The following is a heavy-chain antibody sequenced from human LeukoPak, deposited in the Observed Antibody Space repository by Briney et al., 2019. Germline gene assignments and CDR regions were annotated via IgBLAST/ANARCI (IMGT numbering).Heavy chain of an antibody. V-gene: IGHV3-23*01. CDR2: ISANAESA. Sequence: GGSLRLSCAASGFPFSDYYMSWIRQAPGKGLEWVSGISANAESAYYADSVKGRFTISRDNSKNTLCLQMNSLRAEDTAVYYCAKRRSCSSTSCRDFDHWGQGTLVTVSS. CDR1: GFPFSDYY. J-gene: IGHJ4*02. CDR3: AKRRSCSSTSCRDFDH. D-gene: IGHD2-2*01.